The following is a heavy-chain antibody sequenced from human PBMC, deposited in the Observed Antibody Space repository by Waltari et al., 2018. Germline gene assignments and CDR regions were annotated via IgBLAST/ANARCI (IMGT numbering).Heavy chain of an antibody. CDR1: GGSISSGSYY. V-gene: IGHV4-61*09. J-gene: IGHJ2*01. CDR2: IYTSGST. CDR3: ARVRRYYGSGSGMFYFDL. D-gene: IGHD3-10*01. Sequence: QVQLQESGPGLVKPSQTLSLTCTVSGGSISSGSYYWSWIRQPAGKGLEWIGYIYTSGSTNYHPSPKGRVTISVDTSKNQFSLKLSSVTAADTAVYYCARVRRYYGSGSGMFYFDLWGRGTLVTVSS.